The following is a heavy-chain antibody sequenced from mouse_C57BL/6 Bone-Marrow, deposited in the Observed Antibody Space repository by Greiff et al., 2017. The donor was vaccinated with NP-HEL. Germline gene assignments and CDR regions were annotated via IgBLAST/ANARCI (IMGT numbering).Heavy chain of an antibody. J-gene: IGHJ3*01. CDR2: ISYDGSN. D-gene: IGHD2-14*01. CDR3: ARGRDDDWFAY. Sequence: EVKLQESGPGLVKPSQSLSLTCSVTGYSITSGYYWNWIRQFPGNKLEWMCYISYDGSNNYNPSLKNRISITRDTSKNQFFLKLNSVTTEDTATYYCARGRDDDWFAYWGQGTLVTVSA. V-gene: IGHV3-6*01. CDR1: GYSITSGYY.